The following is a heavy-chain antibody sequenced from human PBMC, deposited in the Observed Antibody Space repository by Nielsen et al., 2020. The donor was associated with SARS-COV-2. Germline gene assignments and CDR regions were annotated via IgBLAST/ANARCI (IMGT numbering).Heavy chain of an antibody. J-gene: IGHJ4*02. D-gene: IGHD4-17*01. V-gene: IGHV3-9*01. CDR1: GFTFDDYA. CDR3: ATSHDYGEVDY. CDR2: ITWNSGSL. Sequence: SLKISCAASGFTFDDYAMHWVRQVPGKGLEWVSGITWNSGSLGYADSVKGRFTITRDNAKNSLYLQMNSLRAEDTALYYCATSHDYGEVDYWGQGTLVSVSS.